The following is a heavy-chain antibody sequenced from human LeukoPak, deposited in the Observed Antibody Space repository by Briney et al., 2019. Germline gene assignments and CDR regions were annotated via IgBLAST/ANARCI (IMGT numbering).Heavy chain of an antibody. CDR1: GFTFISYG. CDR2: IGYDGSNT. Sequence: GGSLRLSCAASGFTFISYGMHWVRQAPGKGLEWVAFIGYDGSNTFYADSVKDRFTISRDNSKNTLYLQMNSLRAEDTSVYYCSKDDGAAGSNGVCYTFYYYRMDVWGKGTTVTVSS. V-gene: IGHV3-30*02. D-gene: IGHD2-8*01. CDR3: SKDDGAAGSNGVCYTFYYYRMDV. J-gene: IGHJ6*04.